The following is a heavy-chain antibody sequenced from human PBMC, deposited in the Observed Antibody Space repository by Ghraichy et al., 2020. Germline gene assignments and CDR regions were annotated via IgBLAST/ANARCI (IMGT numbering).Heavy chain of an antibody. CDR2: IYSGGST. Sequence: GGSLRLSCVASGFILTNNYMSWVRQAPGKGLEWVSVIYSGGSTYYGESVKGRFTMSRDDSKNTVYLQMNSLRVEDTAVYYCARDSVSSGWFKHFGSWGQGTLVTVSS. CDR1: GFILTNNY. J-gene: IGHJ4*02. D-gene: IGHD6-19*01. CDR3: ARDSVSSGWFKHFGS. V-gene: IGHV3-53*01.